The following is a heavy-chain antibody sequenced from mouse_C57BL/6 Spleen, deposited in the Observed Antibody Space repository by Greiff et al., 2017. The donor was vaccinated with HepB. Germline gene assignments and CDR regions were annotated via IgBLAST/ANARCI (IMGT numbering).Heavy chain of an antibody. Sequence: QVQLQQSEAELVRPGTSVKVSCKASGYAFTNYLIEWVKQRPGQGLEWIGVINPGSGGTNYNEKFKGKATLTADKSSSTAYMQLSSLTSEDSAVYFCAHSSGRTFDYWGQGTTLTVSS. D-gene: IGHD3-2*02. CDR3: AHSSGRTFDY. V-gene: IGHV1-54*01. J-gene: IGHJ2*01. CDR1: GYAFTNYL. CDR2: INPGSGGT.